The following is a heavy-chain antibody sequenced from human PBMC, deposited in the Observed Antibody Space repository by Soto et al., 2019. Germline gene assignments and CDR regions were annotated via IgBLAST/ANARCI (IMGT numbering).Heavy chain of an antibody. J-gene: IGHJ3*01. Sequence: DVQRVESGGGLIQPGESLRLSCSAFGLTISGKKYVAWVRQAPGKGLEWVSGLYAVVGSFYADSVRGRFTTSSDSSKTTVYLQMNDLRPDDTAVYYCATWHERAHAYDVWGQGTTVTVSS. CDR2: LYAVVGS. CDR3: ATWHERAHAYDV. CDR1: GLTISGKKY. D-gene: IGHD1-1*01. V-gene: IGHV3-53*01.